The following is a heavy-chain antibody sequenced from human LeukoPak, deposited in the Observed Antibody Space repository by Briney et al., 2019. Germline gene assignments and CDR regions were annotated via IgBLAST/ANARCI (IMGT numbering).Heavy chain of an antibody. CDR2: ITDSGGDT. Sequence: GGSLRLSCVASGFTFSLYAMIWVRQAPGKGLEWVSAITDSGGDTYSSDSVKGRFTISRDNSKNTLYLQMNSLRAEDTAVYYCAKDPSGGVPVFDYWGQGTLVTVSS. J-gene: IGHJ4*02. D-gene: IGHD2-15*01. CDR3: AKDPSGGVPVFDY. V-gene: IGHV3-23*01. CDR1: GFTFSLYA.